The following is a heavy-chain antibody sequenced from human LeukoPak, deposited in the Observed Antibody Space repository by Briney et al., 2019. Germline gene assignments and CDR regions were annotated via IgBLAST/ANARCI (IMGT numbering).Heavy chain of an antibody. CDR1: GFTFTIHA. V-gene: IGHV3-30-3*01. CDR2: TDGTNK. Sequence: GRSLRLSCAASGFTFTIHAVHWVRQAPGKGLEWVAVTDGTNKFYSDSVRGRFTISGDTSKNTIYLQMNSLRHEATAMYYCAKDLIAGPPDYFDYWGQGTLVSVSS. CDR3: AKDLIAGPPDYFDY. J-gene: IGHJ4*02. D-gene: IGHD2-21*01.